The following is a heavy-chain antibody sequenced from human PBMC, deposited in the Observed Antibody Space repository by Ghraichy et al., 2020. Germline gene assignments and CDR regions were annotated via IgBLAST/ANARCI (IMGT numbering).Heavy chain of an antibody. D-gene: IGHD6-19*01. Sequence: GGSLRLSCAASGFTVSSNYMSWVRQAPGKGLEWVSVIYSGGSTYYADSVKGRFTISRDNSKNTLYLQMNSLRAEDTAVYYCARDGYSSGWYTFESQFDYWGQGTLVTVSS. CDR1: GFTVSSNY. J-gene: IGHJ4*02. CDR3: ARDGYSSGWYTFESQFDY. V-gene: IGHV3-66*01. CDR2: IYSGGST.